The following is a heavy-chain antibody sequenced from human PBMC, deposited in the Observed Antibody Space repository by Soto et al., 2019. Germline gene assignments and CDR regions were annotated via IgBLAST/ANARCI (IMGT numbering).Heavy chain of an antibody. J-gene: IGHJ2*01. V-gene: IGHV3-30*02. CDR1: GFIFSNYG. D-gene: IGHD3-16*01. CDR2: IYYDGSYE. CDR3: ARDGWGSNWYFDL. Sequence: GGSLRLSCAASGFIFSNYGMHWVRQAPGKGLEWVALIYYDGSYENYADSVKGRFTISRDNSKSTLFLQMNSLRVDDTAVYYCARDGWGSNWYFDLWGRGTLVTVSS.